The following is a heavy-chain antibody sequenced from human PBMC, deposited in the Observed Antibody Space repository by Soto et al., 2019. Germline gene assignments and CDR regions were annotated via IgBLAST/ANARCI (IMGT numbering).Heavy chain of an antibody. V-gene: IGHV3-23*01. CDR3: ASCLRAWYRGLDY. D-gene: IGHD1-1*01. J-gene: IGHJ4*02. CDR2: ISGSGGTT. Sequence: EVHLLESGGGWVQPGGSLRLSCAASGFTFSNYAMTWVRQTPGKGLEWVSEISGSGGTTYSADSVKGRFTISRDNSKNTRYLQKNSLRAGDTAVDYCASCLRAWYRGLDYWGQGTLVTVSS. CDR1: GFTFSNYA.